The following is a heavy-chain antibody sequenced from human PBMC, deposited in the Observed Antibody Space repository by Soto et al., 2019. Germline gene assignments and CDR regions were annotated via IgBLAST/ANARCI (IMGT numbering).Heavy chain of an antibody. V-gene: IGHV1-46*04. CDR3: ARDEEPGVRHADFDI. CDR1: GYAFTTYH. Sequence: ASVKGSCKASGYAFTTYHMHWVRQAPGQGLEWMGMIDPSDGTPTYAQKLQGRVTMTRDTATSTVYMELSSLRSEDTAVYYCARDEEPGVRHADFDIWGEGTMLTVSS. CDR2: IDPSDGTP. J-gene: IGHJ3*02. D-gene: IGHD2-8*01.